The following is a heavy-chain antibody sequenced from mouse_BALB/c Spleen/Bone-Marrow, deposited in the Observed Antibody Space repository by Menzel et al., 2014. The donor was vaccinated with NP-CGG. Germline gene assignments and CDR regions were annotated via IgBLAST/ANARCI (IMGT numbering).Heavy chain of an antibody. CDR2: IYYSGTI. D-gene: IGHD2-3*01. CDR1: GISITTGNYR. V-gene: IGHV3-5*02. J-gene: IGHJ2*01. CDR3: ARYDGYYFDY. Sequence: VQLKESGPGLVKPSQTGSLTCTVTGISITTGNYRWSWIRQFPGNKLEWIGYIYYSGTITYNPSLTSRTTITRDTSKNQFFLEMNSLTAEDTATYYCARYDGYYFDYWGQGTTLTVSS.